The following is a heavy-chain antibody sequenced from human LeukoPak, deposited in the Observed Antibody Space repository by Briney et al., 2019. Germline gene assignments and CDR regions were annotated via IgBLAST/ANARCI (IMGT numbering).Heavy chain of an antibody. D-gene: IGHD6-19*01. V-gene: IGHV3-23*01. J-gene: IGHJ3*02. Sequence: GGSLRLSCAASGFTFSSYAMSWVRQAPGKGVEWVSAISGSGGSTYYADSVKGRFTISRDNSKNTLYLQMNSLRAEDTAVYYCAKRAGFSSGWYEGDAFDIWGQGTMVTVSS. CDR1: GFTFSSYA. CDR2: ISGSGGST. CDR3: AKRAGFSSGWYEGDAFDI.